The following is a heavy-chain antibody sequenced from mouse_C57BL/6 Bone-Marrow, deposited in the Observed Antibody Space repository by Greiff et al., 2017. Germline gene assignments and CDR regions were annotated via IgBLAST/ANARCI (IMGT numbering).Heavy chain of an antibody. CDR2: ISDGGSYT. D-gene: IGHD2-4*01. CDR3: ARDDDYYFDY. J-gene: IGHJ2*01. Sequence: EVMLVESGGGLVKPGGSLKLSCAASGFTFSSYAMSWVRQTPETRLEWVATISDGGSYTYYPDNVKGRFTISRDNAKNNLYLQMSHLKSEDTAMYYCARDDDYYFDYGGQGTTLTVSS. CDR1: GFTFSSYA. V-gene: IGHV5-4*01.